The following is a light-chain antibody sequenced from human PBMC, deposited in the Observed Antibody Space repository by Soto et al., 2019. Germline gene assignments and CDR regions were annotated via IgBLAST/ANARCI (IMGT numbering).Light chain of an antibody. CDR1: QGISSY. Sequence: AIRMTQSPSSLSASTGDRVTITCRASQGISSYLAWYQQKPGKAPKLLIYAASTLQSGVPSRFSGSGSGTDFTLTISCLQSEDLATYYCQPYYXYPRTFGQGTKVDIK. CDR3: QPYYXYPRT. J-gene: IGKJ1*01. CDR2: AAS. V-gene: IGKV1-8*01.